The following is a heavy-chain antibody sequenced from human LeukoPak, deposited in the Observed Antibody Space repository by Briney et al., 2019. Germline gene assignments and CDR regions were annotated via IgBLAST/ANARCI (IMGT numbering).Heavy chain of an antibody. CDR2: IYYSGNT. Sequence: PSETLSLTCTVSGGSITNYYWSWIRQPLGKGLEWIGYIYYSGNTNYNPSLKSRVTISVDTSKNQFSLRLSSVTAADTAVYYCARQSYRRSYYFDYWGQGTLVTVSS. CDR3: ARQSYRRSYYFDY. J-gene: IGHJ4*02. CDR1: GGSITNYY. D-gene: IGHD1-26*01. V-gene: IGHV4-59*08.